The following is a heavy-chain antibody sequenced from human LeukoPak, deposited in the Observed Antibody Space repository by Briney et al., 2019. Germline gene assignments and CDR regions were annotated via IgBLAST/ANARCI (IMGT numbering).Heavy chain of an antibody. CDR1: GFTFSSTT. CDR2: IRSNGETT. CDR3: AKGQELDDGVFDS. V-gene: IGHV3-23*01. Sequence: GGSLRLSCAASGFTFSSTTMTWVRRAPGKGLEWVSTIRSNGETTYNADSVKGRFTISRDNSKKTLYLQLNSLRVEDTAIYYCAKGQELDDGVFDSWGQGTLVTVSS. J-gene: IGHJ4*02. D-gene: IGHD1-1*01.